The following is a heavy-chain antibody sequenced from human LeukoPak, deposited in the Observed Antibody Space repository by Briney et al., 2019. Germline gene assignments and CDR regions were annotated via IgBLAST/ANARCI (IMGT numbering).Heavy chain of an antibody. J-gene: IGHJ2*01. V-gene: IGHV3-23*01. D-gene: IGHD3-3*01. CDR1: GFTFSDYA. Sequence: GGSLRLSCAASGFTFSDYAMSWVRQAPGKGLEWVSVISASGDSLLYADSVKGRFTISRDNSKNTLYLQMSTLSAEDTAVYFCAKGGIGGYDFWSGYSNYWYFDLWGRGTLVSVSS. CDR2: ISASGDSL. CDR3: AKGGIGGYDFWSGYSNYWYFDL.